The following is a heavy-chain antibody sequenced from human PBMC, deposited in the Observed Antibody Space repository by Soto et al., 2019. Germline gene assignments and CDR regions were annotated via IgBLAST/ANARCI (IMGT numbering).Heavy chain of an antibody. Sequence: QITLKESGPTLVKSTQTLTLTCTFSWFSLSTSGVGVGWIRQPPGKALEWLALIYWDDDKRYSPSLKSRLTNPNDTSKSQVVLTVTNMDPVDTATYYCAQSHFAPWYFDLWGRGTLVTVSS. V-gene: IGHV2-5*02. J-gene: IGHJ2*01. CDR1: WFSLSTSGVG. CDR2: IYWDDDK. CDR3: AQSHFAPWYFDL.